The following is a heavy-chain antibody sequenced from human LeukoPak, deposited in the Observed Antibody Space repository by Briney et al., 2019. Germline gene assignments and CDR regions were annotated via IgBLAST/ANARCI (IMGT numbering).Heavy chain of an antibody. CDR3: AREAGSSWRVQPYAFDI. D-gene: IGHD6-13*01. J-gene: IGHJ3*02. CDR1: GFTFSSYG. Sequence: GGSLRLSCAASGFTFSSYGMHWVRQAPGKGLEWVAVISYDGSNKYYADSVKGRFTISRDNSKNTLYLQMNSLRAEDTAVYYCAREAGSSWRVQPYAFDIWGQGTMVTVSS. V-gene: IGHV3-30*03. CDR2: ISYDGSNK.